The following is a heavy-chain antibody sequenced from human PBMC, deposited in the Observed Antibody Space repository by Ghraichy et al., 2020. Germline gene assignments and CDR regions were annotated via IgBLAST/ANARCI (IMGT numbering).Heavy chain of an antibody. CDR3: ARTRIGYCSSTSCYRARTTYSSTPSKPYYYYMDV. CDR1: GGSFSGYY. D-gene: IGHD2-2*02. J-gene: IGHJ6*03. V-gene: IGHV4-34*01. Sequence: ESLNISCAVYGGSFSGYYWSWIRQPPGKGLEWIGEINHSGSTNYNPSLKSRVTISVDTSKNQFSLKLSSVTAADTAVYYCARTRIGYCSSTSCYRARTTYSSTPSKPYYYYMDVWGKGTTVTVSS. CDR2: INHSGST.